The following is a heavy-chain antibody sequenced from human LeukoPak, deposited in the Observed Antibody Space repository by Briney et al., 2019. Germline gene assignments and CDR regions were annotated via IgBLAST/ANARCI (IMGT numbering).Heavy chain of an antibody. J-gene: IGHJ6*03. CDR3: ARGSWITGTTSYYYHMDV. D-gene: IGHD1-7*01. Sequence: ASVKVSCKASGYTFINYDINWVRQATGQGLEWMGWMNPNNGRTGSARKFQGRVTMTRNSSISTAYMELKTLRSEDTAVYYCARGSWITGTTSYYYHMDVWGKGTTVTVSS. CDR1: GYTFINYD. V-gene: IGHV1-8*01. CDR2: MNPNNGRT.